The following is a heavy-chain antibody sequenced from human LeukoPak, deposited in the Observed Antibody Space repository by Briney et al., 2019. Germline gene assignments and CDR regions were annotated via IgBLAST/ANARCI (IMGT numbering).Heavy chain of an antibody. V-gene: IGHV3-11*04. CDR2: ISGSGTDI. D-gene: IGHD5-18*01. CDR3: ARTARHLDY. CDR1: GFTFSDPY. Sequence: GGSLRLSCEASGFTFSDPYMSWIRQAPGKGLECLSYISGSGTDINYADSVRGRFTISRDNAKNLLYLQMNDLRLEDTAVYYCARTARHLDYWGQGTLVTVSS. J-gene: IGHJ4*02.